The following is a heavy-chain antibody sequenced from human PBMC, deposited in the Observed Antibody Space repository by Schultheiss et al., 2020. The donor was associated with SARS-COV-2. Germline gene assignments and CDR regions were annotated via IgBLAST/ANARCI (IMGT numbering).Heavy chain of an antibody. J-gene: IGHJ3*02. CDR2: IYYSGST. CDR1: GGSISSYY. D-gene: IGHD2-2*02. Sequence: SETLSLTCTVSGGSISSYYWSWIRQPPGKGPEWIGYIYYSGSTNYNPSLKSRVTISVDTSKNQFSLRLTSVTAADTAVYYCARDQVGYCSSASCYTHAFDIWGQGTKVTVSS. CDR3: ARDQVGYCSSASCYTHAFDI. V-gene: IGHV4-59*01.